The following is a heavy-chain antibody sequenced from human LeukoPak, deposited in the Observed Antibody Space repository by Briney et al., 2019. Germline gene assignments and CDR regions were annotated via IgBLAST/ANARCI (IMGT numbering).Heavy chain of an antibody. CDR2: ISGAGGRT. J-gene: IGHJ6*02. CDR3: ARALRFLEWLPHYYYYYGMDV. Sequence: GGSLRLSCAASGFSLSTYAMSWVRQAPGKGPEWVSAISGAGGRTYYADSVKGRFTISRDNSKNTLYLQMNSLRAEDTAVYYCARALRFLEWLPHYYYYYGMDVWGQGTTVTVSS. V-gene: IGHV3-23*01. CDR1: GFSLSTYA. D-gene: IGHD3-3*01.